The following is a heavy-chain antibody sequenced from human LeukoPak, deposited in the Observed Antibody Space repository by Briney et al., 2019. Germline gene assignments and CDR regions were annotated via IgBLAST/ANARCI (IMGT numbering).Heavy chain of an antibody. V-gene: IGHV3-7*01. CDR2: IKHDGSEKQDGSEK. CDR1: GFTLSQYW. Sequence: GGSLRLSCAASGFTLSQYWMSWVRQAPGKGLEWVANIKHDGSEKQDGSEKNYVDSVKGRFTISRDNAKNSLYLQMNSLRAEDTAVYYCARSGRGVDSFYFYMDVWGKGTTVTVSS. D-gene: IGHD3-10*01. J-gene: IGHJ6*03. CDR3: ARSGRGVDSFYFYMDV.